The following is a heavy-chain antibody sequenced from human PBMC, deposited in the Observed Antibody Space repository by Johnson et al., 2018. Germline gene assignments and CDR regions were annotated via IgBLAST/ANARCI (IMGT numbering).Heavy chain of an antibody. CDR3: AREPSYDYYYYYMDV. Sequence: EVQLVESGGGLVQPGGSXRLSCAASGFTFSSYSMNWVRQAPGKGLEWVSSISSSSSTIYYADSVKGRFTISRDNAQNSQYLQKNSRRAEDTAVYYCAREPSYDYYYYYMDVWGKGTTFTVSS. J-gene: IGHJ6*03. D-gene: IGHD5-18*01. CDR1: GFTFSSYS. CDR2: ISSSSSTI. V-gene: IGHV3-48*01.